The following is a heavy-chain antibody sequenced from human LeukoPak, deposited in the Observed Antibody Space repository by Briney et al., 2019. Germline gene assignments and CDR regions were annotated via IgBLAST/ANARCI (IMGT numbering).Heavy chain of an antibody. V-gene: IGHV3-7*01. J-gene: IGHJ4*02. Sequence: GGSLRLSCTVSGFIFSDFSMSWVRQAPGKGLEWVANMKQDGSETYYVDSVKGRFTISRDNAKNSLYLQMNSLRAEDTAVYYCARDKIVGATHFDYWGQGALVTVSS. CDR1: GFIFSDFS. CDR3: ARDKIVGATHFDY. D-gene: IGHD1-26*01. CDR2: MKQDGSET.